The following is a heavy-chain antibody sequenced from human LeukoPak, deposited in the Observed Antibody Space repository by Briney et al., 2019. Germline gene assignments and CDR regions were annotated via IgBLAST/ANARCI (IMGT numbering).Heavy chain of an antibody. CDR2: IYHSGST. Sequence: SQTLSLTCAVSGGSISSGGYSWSWIRQPPGKGLEWIGYIYHSGSTYYNPSLKSRVTISIDRSKNQFSLKLSSVTAADTAVYYCARGVYSGYDFGFDYWGQGTLVTVSS. V-gene: IGHV4-30-2*01. D-gene: IGHD5-12*01. J-gene: IGHJ4*02. CDR1: GGSISSGGYS. CDR3: ARGVYSGYDFGFDY.